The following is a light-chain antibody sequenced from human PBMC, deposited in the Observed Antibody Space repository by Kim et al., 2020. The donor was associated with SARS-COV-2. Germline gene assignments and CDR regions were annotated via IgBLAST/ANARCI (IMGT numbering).Light chain of an antibody. CDR1: NIGGKS. CDR2: YDS. J-gene: IGLJ1*01. Sequence: SYELTQSPSVSVAPGKPARITCGGNNIGGKSVHWYQQKAGQAPVLVISYDSDRPSGIPERFSGSNSGNTATLTISKVEAGDEDDYYCQVWDSSSDHYVFGTGTKVTVL. CDR3: QVWDSSSDHYV. V-gene: IGLV3-21*04.